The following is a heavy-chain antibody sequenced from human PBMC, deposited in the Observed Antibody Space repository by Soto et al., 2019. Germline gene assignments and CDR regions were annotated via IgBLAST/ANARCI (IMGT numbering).Heavy chain of an antibody. V-gene: IGHV4-4*02. CDR3: AVPGRGDFDY. CDR1: GASIGTNNW. D-gene: IGHD5-12*01. CDR2: VYHSGTT. Sequence: PSETLSLTCAVSGASIGTNNWWSWVRQPPGKGLEWIGEVYHSGTTNCNPSLKSRVTISIDKSKNQFSLTLTSMTAADTALYYCAVPGRGDFDYWSQGTLVP. J-gene: IGHJ4*02.